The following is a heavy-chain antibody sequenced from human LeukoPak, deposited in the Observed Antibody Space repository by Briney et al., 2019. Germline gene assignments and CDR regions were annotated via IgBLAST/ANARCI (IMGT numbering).Heavy chain of an antibody. Sequence: GRSLRLSCAASGFTFSSYWMHWVRQAPGKGLVWVSRINSDGSSTSYADSVKGRFTISRDNAKNSLYLQMNSLRDEDTAVYYCARVLSAMVTCDYWGQGTLVTVSS. CDR1: GFTFSSYW. D-gene: IGHD5-18*01. CDR2: INSDGSST. V-gene: IGHV3-74*01. CDR3: ARVLSAMVTCDY. J-gene: IGHJ4*02.